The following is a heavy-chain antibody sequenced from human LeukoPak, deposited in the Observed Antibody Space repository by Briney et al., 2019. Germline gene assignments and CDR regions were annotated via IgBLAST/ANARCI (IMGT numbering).Heavy chain of an antibody. D-gene: IGHD3-16*02. V-gene: IGHV4-59*01. CDR3: ARYVWGSYPTFEDY. CDR1: GGSISSYY. CDR2: ISYSGST. Sequence: EPGPTLVNPSETLSLTCTVSGGSISSYYWSWIRQPPGKGLEWIGYISYSGSTNYNPSLKSRVTISVDTSKNQFSLKLSSVTAADTAVYYCARYVWGSYPTFEDYWGQGTLVTVSS. J-gene: IGHJ4*02.